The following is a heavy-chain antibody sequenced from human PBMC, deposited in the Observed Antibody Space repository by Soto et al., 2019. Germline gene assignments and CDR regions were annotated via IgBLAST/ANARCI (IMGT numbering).Heavy chain of an antibody. Sequence: QVQLQESGPGLVKPSGTLSLTCAVSGGSISSSNWWSWVRQPPGKGLEWIGESYHSGSTNYNPSLKNRVTIPVDKSKNQVSLKMSSVTAADTAVYYCARELRFLEWLSTERWFHPWGQGTLVTVS. CDR2: SYHSGST. J-gene: IGHJ5*02. D-gene: IGHD3-3*01. CDR3: ARELRFLEWLSTERWFHP. V-gene: IGHV4-4*02. CDR1: GGSISSSNW.